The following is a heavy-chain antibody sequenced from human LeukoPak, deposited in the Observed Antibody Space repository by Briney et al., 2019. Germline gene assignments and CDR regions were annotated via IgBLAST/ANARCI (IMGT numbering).Heavy chain of an antibody. CDR3: ASFRDYYDSSGYSYFDY. CDR1: GYTFTGYY. V-gene: IGHV1-2*02. Sequence: ASVKVSCKASGYTFTGYYMHWVRQAPGQGLEWMGWINPNSGGTNYAQKFQGRVTMTRDTSISTAYMELSRLRSDDTAVYDCASFRDYYDSSGYSYFDYWGQGTLVTVSS. D-gene: IGHD3-22*01. J-gene: IGHJ4*02. CDR2: INPNSGGT.